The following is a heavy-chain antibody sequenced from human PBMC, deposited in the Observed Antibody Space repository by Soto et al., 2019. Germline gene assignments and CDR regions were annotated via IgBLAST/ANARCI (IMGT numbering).Heavy chain of an antibody. Sequence: GESLKISCRTSGYKFTSSWIAWVRQMPGKGLEWMGIIFPSDSDTRYSPSFQGQVTISADRSTSTVFLQWASLKASDTAVYFCARKDKSGYLNCFDPWGQATLVTVSS. J-gene: IGHJ5*02. CDR2: IFPSDSDT. D-gene: IGHD3-22*01. CDR1: GYKFTSSW. CDR3: ARKDKSGYLNCFDP. V-gene: IGHV5-51*01.